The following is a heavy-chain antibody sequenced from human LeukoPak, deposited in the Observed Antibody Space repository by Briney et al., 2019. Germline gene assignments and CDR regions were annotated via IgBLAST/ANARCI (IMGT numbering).Heavy chain of an antibody. D-gene: IGHD5-24*01. V-gene: IGHV3-74*01. CDR2: INGDGSST. J-gene: IGHJ4*02. Sequence: PGGSLRLSCAASGFTFSSYWMHWVRQAPGNGLVWVSPINGDGSSTRYPDSVKGRFTISRDNAKNTLYLQMNSLRAEDTAVYYCARGGDAYRARGLDHWGQGTLVTVSS. CDR3: ARGGDAYRARGLDH. CDR1: GFTFSSYW.